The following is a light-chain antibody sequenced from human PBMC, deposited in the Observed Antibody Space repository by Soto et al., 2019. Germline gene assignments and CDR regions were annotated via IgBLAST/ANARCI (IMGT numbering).Light chain of an antibody. CDR2: EVT. Sequence: QSALTQPASVSGSPGQSITISCTGTSGDIGSYNRVSWYQQHPGKAPKLIIYEVTDRPSGVSNRFSGSKSGNTASLTISGLQAEDEAEYSGSSYTIINTRACVFGTGTKLTVL. J-gene: IGLJ1*01. CDR3: SSYTIINTRACV. CDR1: SGDIGSYNR. V-gene: IGLV2-14*01.